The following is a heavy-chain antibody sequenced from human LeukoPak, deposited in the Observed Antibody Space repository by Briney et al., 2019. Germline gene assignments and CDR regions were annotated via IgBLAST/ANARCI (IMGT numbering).Heavy chain of an antibody. D-gene: IGHD3-10*01. CDR3: AREITMVRGVTHDAFDI. V-gene: IGHV3-74*01. CDR2: INGDGSST. CDR1: GFTFSSYW. J-gene: IGHJ3*02. Sequence: GGSLRLSCAASGFTFSSYWMHWVRQAPGKGLVWVSRINGDGSSTSYADSVKGRFTISRDNAKNTLYLQMNSLRAEDTAVYYCAREITMVRGVTHDAFDIWGQGTMVTVSS.